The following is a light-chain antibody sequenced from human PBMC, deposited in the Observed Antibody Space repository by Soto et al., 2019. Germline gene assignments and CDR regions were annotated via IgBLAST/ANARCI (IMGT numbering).Light chain of an antibody. CDR1: QSLTSNY. CDR3: QQYGTLPFT. CDR2: GAS. J-gene: IGKJ4*01. Sequence: EIVLTQSPGTLSLSTGERATLSCRASQSLTSNYLAWYQQKRGQAPRLLIYGASRRAADIPDRFSGSGSGTDFTLTISRLEPEDFAVYSCQQYGTLPFTFGGGAKVEIK. V-gene: IGKV3-20*01.